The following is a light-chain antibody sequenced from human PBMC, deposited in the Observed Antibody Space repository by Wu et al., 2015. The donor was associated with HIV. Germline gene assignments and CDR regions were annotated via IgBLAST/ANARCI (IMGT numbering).Light chain of an antibody. V-gene: IGKV3-11*01. CDR2: DAS. CDR3: QQRSDWPPLT. CDR1: QSISTY. J-gene: IGKJ4*01. Sequence: EIVLTQSPATLSLSPGERATLSCRASQSISTYLAWYQQKLGQAPRLLIYDASNRATGIPARFSGSGSGTDFTLTLSSLEPEDFAVYYCQQRSDWPPLTFGGGTKVEIK.